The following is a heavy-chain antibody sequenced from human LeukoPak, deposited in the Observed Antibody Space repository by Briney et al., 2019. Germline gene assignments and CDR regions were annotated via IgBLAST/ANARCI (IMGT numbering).Heavy chain of an antibody. D-gene: IGHD3-3*01. CDR1: GFTFSSYA. CDR3: AKGGLYYDFWSGYYTGSGTYGDNAFDI. V-gene: IGHV3-23*01. J-gene: IGHJ3*02. CDR2: ISGSGGST. Sequence: GGSLRLSCAASGFTFSSYAMSWVRQAPGKGLEWVSAISGSGGSTYYADSVKGRFTISRDNSKNTLYLQMNSLRAEDTAVYYCAKGGLYYDFWSGYYTGSGTYGDNAFDIWGQGTMVTVSS.